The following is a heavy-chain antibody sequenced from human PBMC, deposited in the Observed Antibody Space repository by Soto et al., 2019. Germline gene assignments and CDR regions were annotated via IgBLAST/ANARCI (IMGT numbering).Heavy chain of an antibody. V-gene: IGHV4-59*01. CDR3: ARGPESHTYDY. Sequence: PSETLSLTCTVSGRSISSYYWSWIRQAPGKGLEWVGDIYYSGNNNYNPSLNRRVTISVDTSKNQCSLKLSSVTAADTAVYYCARGPESHTYDYWGLGTLVTVSS. CDR2: IYYSGNN. J-gene: IGHJ4*02. CDR1: GRSISSYY.